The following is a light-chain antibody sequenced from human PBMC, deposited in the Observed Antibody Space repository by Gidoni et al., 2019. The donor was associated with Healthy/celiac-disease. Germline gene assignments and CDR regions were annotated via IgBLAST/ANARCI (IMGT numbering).Light chain of an antibody. CDR1: SSDVGGYNY. CDR2: DVS. J-gene: IGLJ2*01. Sequence: QSALTQPASVPGSPGQPITISCTGTSSDVGGYNYVSWYQQHPGKAPKLMIYDVSNRPSGVSNRFSGSKSGNTASLTISGLQAEDEADYYCSSYTSSSTGVFGGGTKLTVL. CDR3: SSYTSSSTGV. V-gene: IGLV2-14*01.